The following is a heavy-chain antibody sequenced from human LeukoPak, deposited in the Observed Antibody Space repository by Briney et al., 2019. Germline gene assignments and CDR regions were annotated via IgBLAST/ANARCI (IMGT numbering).Heavy chain of an antibody. CDR3: ASDSFDSSGYLNY. CDR1: GFTVSSNY. D-gene: IGHD3-22*01. Sequence: PGGSLRLSCAASGFTVSSNYMSWVRQAPGKGLEWVSVIYSGGSTYYADSVKGRFTISRDNSKNTLYLQMNSLRAEDTAVYYCASDSFDSSGYLNYWGQGTLVTVSS. CDR2: IYSGGST. J-gene: IGHJ4*02. V-gene: IGHV3-53*01.